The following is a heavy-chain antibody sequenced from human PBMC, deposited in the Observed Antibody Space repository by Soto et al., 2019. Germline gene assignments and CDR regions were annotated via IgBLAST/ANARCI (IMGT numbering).Heavy chain of an antibody. CDR2: IKVDSGYT. J-gene: IGHJ5*02. CDR1: GYPFIKYG. D-gene: IGHD3-9*01. V-gene: IGHV1-18*04. Sequence: QLQLVQSAAEVKKPGASVRVSCKAYGYPFIKYGISWIRQAPEPGLEWMGWIKVDSGYTNYAQKIQGRVTMTADTSSDTAFMELRSLRLDDTAVYFCATSYDTGFDPWGQGTLVSVSS. CDR3: ATSYDTGFDP.